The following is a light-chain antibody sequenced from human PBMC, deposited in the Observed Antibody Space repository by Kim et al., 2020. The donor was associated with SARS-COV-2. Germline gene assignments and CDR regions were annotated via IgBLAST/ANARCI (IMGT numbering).Light chain of an antibody. CDR1: QPDSYF. CDR2: DTS. V-gene: IGKV3-11*01. CDR3: LQHNTYPIT. Sequence: EVVLAQSPATLSLSPGERATLSCKASQPDSYFLAWYQQKPGQAPRLLIYDTSNRATGVPARFSGSGSGTDFTLTISSLEPEDFATYFCLQHNTYPITFGQGTRLEIK. J-gene: IGKJ5*01.